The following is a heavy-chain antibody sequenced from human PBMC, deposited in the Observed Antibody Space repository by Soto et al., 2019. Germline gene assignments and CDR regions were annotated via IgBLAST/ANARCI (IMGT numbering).Heavy chain of an antibody. CDR2: IRSKANTYAT. CDR1: GFTFSGSA. CDR3: ARGVYDFWSGHPKRLDY. D-gene: IGHD3-3*01. J-gene: IGHJ4*02. Sequence: PGGSLRLSCAASGFTFSGSAMHWVRQASGKGLEWVGRIRSKANTYATAYAVSVKGRFTISRDDSRNTAYLQMNSPKTEDTAVYYCARGVYDFWSGHPKRLDYWGQGTVVTVSS. V-gene: IGHV3-73*01.